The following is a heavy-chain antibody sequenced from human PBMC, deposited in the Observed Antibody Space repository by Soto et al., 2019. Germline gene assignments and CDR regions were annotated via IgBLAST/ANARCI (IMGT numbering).Heavy chain of an antibody. CDR2: IYSGGST. CDR1: GFTVSSNY. J-gene: IGHJ6*03. Sequence: EVQLVESGGGLVQPGGSLRLSCAASGFTVSSNYMSWVRQAPGKGLEWVSVIYSGGSTYYADSVKGRFTISRDNSKNTLYLQMNSLRAEDTAVYYCARGTRGANYYYYYYMDVWGKGTTVTVSS. CDR3: ARGTRGANYYYYYYMDV. V-gene: IGHV3-66*01. D-gene: IGHD2-2*01.